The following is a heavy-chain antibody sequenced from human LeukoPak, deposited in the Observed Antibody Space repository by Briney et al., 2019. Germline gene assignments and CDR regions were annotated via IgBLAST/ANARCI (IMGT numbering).Heavy chain of an antibody. CDR3: ARGRSRRRASPIDY. Sequence: SETLSLTCAVYGGSFSGYYWSWIRQPPGKGLEWIGEINHSGSTNHNPSLKSRVTISVDTSKNQFSLKLSSVTAADTAVYYCARGRSRRRASPIDYWGQGTLVTVSS. CDR2: INHSGST. D-gene: IGHD5/OR15-5a*01. J-gene: IGHJ4*02. V-gene: IGHV4-34*01. CDR1: GGSFSGYY.